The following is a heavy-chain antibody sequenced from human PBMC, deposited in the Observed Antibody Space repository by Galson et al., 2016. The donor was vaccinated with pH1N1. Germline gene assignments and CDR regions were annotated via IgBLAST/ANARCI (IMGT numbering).Heavy chain of an antibody. V-gene: IGHV3-23*01. CDR1: GYKFDNYA. Sequence: SLRLSCAASGYKFDNYAMTWVRRAPGKGLQWVSAISGSGGRTYYADSVKDRFTISRDNSKKTLFLQMTSLRVEDTAVYYCAKDRHSSGQFFDSWGRGILVTVSS. D-gene: IGHD6-19*01. J-gene: IGHJ4*02. CDR2: ISGSGGRT. CDR3: AKDRHSSGQFFDS.